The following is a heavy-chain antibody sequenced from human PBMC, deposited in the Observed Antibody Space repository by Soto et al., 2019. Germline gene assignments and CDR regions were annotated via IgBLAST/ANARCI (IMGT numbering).Heavy chain of an antibody. CDR3: ARDGYYYDSSGYYSPVDI. V-gene: IGHV1-18*01. D-gene: IGHD3-22*01. J-gene: IGHJ3*02. CDR2: ISAYNGNT. Sequence: ASEKVSCKASGYTFTSYGISWVRQAPGKGLEWMGWISAYNGNTNYAQKLQGRVTMTTDTSTSTAYMELRSLRSDDTAVYYCARDGYYYDSSGYYSPVDIRGQGTMVTVSS. CDR1: GYTFTSYG.